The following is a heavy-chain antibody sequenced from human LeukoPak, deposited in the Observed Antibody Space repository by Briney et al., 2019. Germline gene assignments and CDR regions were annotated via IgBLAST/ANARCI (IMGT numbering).Heavy chain of an antibody. V-gene: IGHV4-34*01. CDR2: INHSGST. CDR1: GGSFSGYY. J-gene: IGHJ4*02. CDR3: ARGVLRYFEG. D-gene: IGHD3-9*01. Sequence: SETLSLTCAVYGGSFSGYYWSWIRQPPGKGLEWIGEINHSGSTNYNPSLKSRVTISVDTSKNQFSLKLSSVTAADTAVYYCARGVLRYFEGWGQGTLVTVSS.